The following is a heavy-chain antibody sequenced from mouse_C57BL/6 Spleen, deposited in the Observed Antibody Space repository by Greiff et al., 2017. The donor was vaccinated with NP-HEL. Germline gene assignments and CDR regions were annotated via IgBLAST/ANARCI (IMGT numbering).Heavy chain of an antibody. CDR3: ARMDY. CDR2: LSSGSSTI. Sequence: EVKLMESGGGLVKPGGSLKLSCAASGFTFSDSGMHWFRQAPEKGLEWVAYLSSGSSTIYYADTVKGRFTISRDNAKNTLFLQMTSLRSEDTAMYYCARMDYWGQGTSVTVSS. V-gene: IGHV5-17*01. J-gene: IGHJ4*01. CDR1: GFTFSDSG.